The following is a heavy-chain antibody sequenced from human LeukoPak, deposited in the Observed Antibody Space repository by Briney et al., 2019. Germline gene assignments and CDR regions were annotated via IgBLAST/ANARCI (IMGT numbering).Heavy chain of an antibody. CDR1: GFTFSAFA. CDR3: ATYRQVLLPFES. V-gene: IGHV3-23*01. J-gene: IGHJ4*02. D-gene: IGHD2-8*02. CDR2: IFPSGGEI. Sequence: GGSLRLSCAASGFTFSAFAMIWVRQSPGKGLEWVSSIFPSGGEIHYADSVRGRFTISRDNSKSTLSLQMNSLRVEDTAIYYCATYRQVLLPFESWGQGTLVTVSS.